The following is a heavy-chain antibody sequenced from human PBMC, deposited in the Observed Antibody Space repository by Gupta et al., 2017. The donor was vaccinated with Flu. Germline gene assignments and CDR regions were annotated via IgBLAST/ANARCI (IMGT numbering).Heavy chain of an antibody. D-gene: IGHD3-22*01. CDR3: ARGASDYYDTSSDAFDV. CDR2: INHSGGT. CDR1: GGSLSGYN. Sequence: QVQLHQGGAGLSKPSETLSLPCGVYGGSLSGYNRGWIRPPPGKGLEWIGEINHSGGTNYNPSLKSRVTMSVDTSKNQFSLKWSSVTAADTAMYYCARGASDYYDTSSDAFDVWGQGTMVTVSS. J-gene: IGHJ3*01. V-gene: IGHV4-34*01.